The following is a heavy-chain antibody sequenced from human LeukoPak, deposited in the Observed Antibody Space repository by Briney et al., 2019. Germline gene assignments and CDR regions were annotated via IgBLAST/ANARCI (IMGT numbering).Heavy chain of an antibody. CDR1: GFTFSSYA. Sequence: PGGSLRLSCAASGFTFSSYAMSWVRQAPGKGLEWVSAISGSGGSTYYADSVKGRFTISRDNSKNTPYLQMNSLRAEDTAVYYCAKDPLDSIAVAGTAAFDIWGQGTMVTVSS. D-gene: IGHD6-19*01. J-gene: IGHJ3*02. V-gene: IGHV3-23*01. CDR3: AKDPLDSIAVAGTAAFDI. CDR2: ISGSGGST.